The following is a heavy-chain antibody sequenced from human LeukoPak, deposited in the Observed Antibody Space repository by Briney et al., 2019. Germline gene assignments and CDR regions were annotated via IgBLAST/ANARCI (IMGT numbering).Heavy chain of an antibody. Sequence: KTGGSLRLSCAASGFTFSSYAMSWVRQAPGKGLEWVSSISSSSSYIYYADSVKGRFTISRDNAKNSLYLQMNSLRAEDTAVYYCARDIRYCSSTSCYLSDYYYYMDVWGKGTTVTVSS. CDR3: ARDIRYCSSTSCYLSDYYYYMDV. CDR2: ISSSSSYI. CDR1: GFTFSSYA. V-gene: IGHV3-21*01. D-gene: IGHD2-2*01. J-gene: IGHJ6*03.